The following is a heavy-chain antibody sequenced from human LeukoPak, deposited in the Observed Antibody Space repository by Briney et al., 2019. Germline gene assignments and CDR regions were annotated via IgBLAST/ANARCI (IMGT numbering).Heavy chain of an antibody. J-gene: IGHJ4*02. Sequence: GRSLRLSCAASGFTFSSYLMHWVRQAPGKGLEGVAVISYDGSNKYYADSVKGRFTISRDNSKNTLYLQMNSLRAEDTAVYYCARDYYGSGSSDYWGQGTLVTVSS. CDR3: ARDYYGSGSSDY. V-gene: IGHV3-30*04. D-gene: IGHD3-10*01. CDR2: ISYDGSNK. CDR1: GFTFSSYL.